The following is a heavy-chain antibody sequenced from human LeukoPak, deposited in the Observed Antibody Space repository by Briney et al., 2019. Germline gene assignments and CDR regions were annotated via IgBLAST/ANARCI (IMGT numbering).Heavy chain of an antibody. J-gene: IGHJ4*01. D-gene: IGHD1-14*01. CDR2: INSDGSST. Sequence: SGGSLRLSCAASGFTLSNYWMHWVRQAPGKGLVWVSRINSDGSSTSYADSVKGRFTISRDNAKNTLYLQMNSLRAEDTALYYCAKDSRNLPFDYWGHGTLVTVSS. CDR3: AKDSRNLPFDY. CDR1: GFTLSNYW. V-gene: IGHV3-74*01.